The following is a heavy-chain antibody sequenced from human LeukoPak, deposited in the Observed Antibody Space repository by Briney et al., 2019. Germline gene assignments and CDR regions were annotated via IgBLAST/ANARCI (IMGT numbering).Heavy chain of an antibody. D-gene: IGHD3-10*01. J-gene: IGHJ4*02. V-gene: IGHV3-43*01. CDR3: AKAHSRVWFGELLSPLGY. Sequence: GGSLRLSCAASGFTFDDYTMHWVRQAPGKGLEWVSLISWDGGSTYYVDSVKGRFTISRDNSKNSLYMQMNSLRTEDTALYYCAKAHSRVWFGELLSPLGYWGQGTLVTVSS. CDR1: GFTFDDYT. CDR2: ISWDGGST.